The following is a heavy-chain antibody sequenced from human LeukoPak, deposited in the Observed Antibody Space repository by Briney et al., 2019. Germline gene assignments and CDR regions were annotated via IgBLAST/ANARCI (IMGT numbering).Heavy chain of an antibody. D-gene: IGHD3-10*01. Sequence: SETLSLTCTVSGGSISSYYWSWIRQPPGKGLEWIGYIYYSGSTNYNPSLKSRVTISVDTSKNQFSLKLSSVTAADTAVYYCARGIGYMVRGAHGWFDPWGQGTLVTVSS. CDR1: GGSISSYY. CDR3: ARGIGYMVRGAHGWFDP. V-gene: IGHV4-59*01. J-gene: IGHJ5*02. CDR2: IYYSGST.